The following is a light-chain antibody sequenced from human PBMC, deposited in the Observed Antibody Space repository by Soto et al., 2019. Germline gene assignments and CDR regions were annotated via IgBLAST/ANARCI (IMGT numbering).Light chain of an antibody. CDR3: QQYYSTPLT. J-gene: IGKJ4*01. V-gene: IGKV4-1*01. Sequence: IVMTQSPDSLAVSLGERATINCKSSQSVLYSSNNKNYLAWYQQKPGQPPKLLIYWASNRESGVHDRFSGSGSGTDFTLTISSLQAEDVAVYYCQQYYSTPLTFVGGIQGEIK. CDR2: WAS. CDR1: QSVLYSSNNKNY.